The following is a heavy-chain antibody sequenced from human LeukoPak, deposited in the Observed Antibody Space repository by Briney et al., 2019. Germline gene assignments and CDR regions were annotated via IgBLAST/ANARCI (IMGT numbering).Heavy chain of an antibody. CDR1: GYTFTGYY. D-gene: IGHD1-26*01. Sequence: GASVKVSCKASGYTFTGYYMHWVRQAPGQGLEWMGWINPNSGGTNYAQKFQGRVTMTRDTSISTAYMELSRLRSDDMAVYYCARESSDEGDYYYYYMDVWGKGTTVTVSS. CDR2: INPNSGGT. J-gene: IGHJ6*03. CDR3: ARESSDEGDYYYYYMDV. V-gene: IGHV1-2*02.